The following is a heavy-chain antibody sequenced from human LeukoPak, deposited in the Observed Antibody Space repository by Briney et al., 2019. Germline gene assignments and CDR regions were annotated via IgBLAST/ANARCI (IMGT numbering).Heavy chain of an antibody. CDR3: AREGDILTGYSEIYFDY. CDR1: GGSFSGYY. V-gene: IGHV4-34*01. D-gene: IGHD3-9*01. Sequence: SETLSLTCAVYGGSFSGYYWSWIREPPGKGLEWIGEINHSGSTNYNPSLKSRVTISVDTSKNQFSLQLSSVTAADTDVYYCAREGDILTGYSEIYFDYWGQGTLVTVSS. CDR2: INHSGST. J-gene: IGHJ4*02.